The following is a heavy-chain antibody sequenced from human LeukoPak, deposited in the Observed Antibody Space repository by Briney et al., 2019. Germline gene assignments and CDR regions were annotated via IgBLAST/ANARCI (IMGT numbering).Heavy chain of an antibody. Sequence: ASVKLSCKVFGTTLTELSMHWVRQAPGKGLESMGGFAPEDGEAIYAQQFQGRLTMTEDTSTDTAYMELSSLTSEDTAVYYCTTGRRYQLYDYWGQGTLVTVSS. CDR1: GTTLTELS. CDR2: FAPEDGEA. J-gene: IGHJ4*02. D-gene: IGHD1-1*01. CDR3: TTGRRYQLYDY. V-gene: IGHV1-24*01.